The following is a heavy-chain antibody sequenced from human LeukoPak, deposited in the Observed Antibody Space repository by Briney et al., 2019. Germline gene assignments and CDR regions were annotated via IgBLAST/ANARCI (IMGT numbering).Heavy chain of an antibody. CDR3: ARDLGDYYDSSGYGLDAFDI. D-gene: IGHD3-22*01. CDR2: IKQDGSEK. Sequence: PGGSLRLSCAASGFTFSSYWMSWVRQAPGKGMEWVANIKQDGSEKYYVDSLKRRFTISRDNAKNSLYLQMNSLRAEDTAVYYCARDLGDYYDSSGYGLDAFDIWGQGTMVTVSS. CDR1: GFTFSSYW. J-gene: IGHJ3*02. V-gene: IGHV3-7*01.